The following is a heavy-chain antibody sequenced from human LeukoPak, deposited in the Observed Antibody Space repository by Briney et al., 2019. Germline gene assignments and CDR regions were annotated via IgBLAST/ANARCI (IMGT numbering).Heavy chain of an antibody. Sequence: LSFSSYAMNWVRLAPGRGLEWVSHIGGGGSPTFYSDSVRGRFTISRDNSKGTLYLQMNSLRVDDTAVYFCAKDSIGYNGIYDAFDIWGQGTLVTVSS. CDR3: AKDSIGYNGIYDAFDI. J-gene: IGHJ3*02. CDR2: IGGGGSPT. V-gene: IGHV3-23*01. D-gene: IGHD1-7*01. CDR1: LSFSSYA.